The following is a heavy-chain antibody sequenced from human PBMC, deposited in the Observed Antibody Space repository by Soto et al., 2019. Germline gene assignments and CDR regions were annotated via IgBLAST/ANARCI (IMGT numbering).Heavy chain of an antibody. Sequence: GSLRLSCAASGFTVSSNYMSWVRQAPGKGLEWVSVIYSGGSTYYADSVKGRFTISRDNSKNTLYLQMNSLRAEDTAVYYCARVRGYSYGSYYYYGMDVWGQGTTVTVSS. J-gene: IGHJ6*02. CDR1: GFTVSSNY. D-gene: IGHD5-18*01. CDR3: ARVRGYSYGSYYYYGMDV. V-gene: IGHV3-66*01. CDR2: IYSGGST.